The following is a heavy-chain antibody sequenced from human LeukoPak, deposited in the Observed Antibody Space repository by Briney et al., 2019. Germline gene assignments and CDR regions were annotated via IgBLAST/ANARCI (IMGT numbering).Heavy chain of an antibody. Sequence: GASVMVSCKTFGYTFNSHGISWVRQAPGQGLEWMGWISAYNGDTKYAQNFLGRVTLTTDRTTSTAYLELRSLRSDDTAVYYCARDPSNTSGWKTWFDPWGQGTLVTVSS. J-gene: IGHJ5*02. D-gene: IGHD6-19*01. CDR3: ARDPSNTSGWKTWFDP. CDR1: GYTFNSHG. CDR2: ISAYNGDT. V-gene: IGHV1-18*04.